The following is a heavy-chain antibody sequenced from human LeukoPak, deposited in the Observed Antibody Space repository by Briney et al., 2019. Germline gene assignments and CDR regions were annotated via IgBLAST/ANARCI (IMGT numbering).Heavy chain of an antibody. D-gene: IGHD3-22*01. CDR3: ARLSGYSSGHYYSDY. V-gene: IGHV4-59*01. J-gene: IGHJ4*02. Sequence: SETLSLTCTVSGGSISSYYWSWIRQPPGKGLEWIGYIYYRGSANYNPSLKSRVTISVDTSKNQFSLKLSSVTAADTAVYYCARLSGYSSGHYYSDYWGQGTLVTVSS. CDR2: IYYRGSA. CDR1: GGSISSYY.